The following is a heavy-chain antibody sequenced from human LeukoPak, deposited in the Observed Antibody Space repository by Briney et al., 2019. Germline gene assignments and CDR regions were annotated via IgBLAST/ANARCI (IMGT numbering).Heavy chain of an antibody. Sequence: PGGSLRLSCAASGVTFSSYAMSWVRQAPGKGLEWVANIKQDGSEKYYVDSVKGRFTISRDNAKNSLYLQMNSLRAEDTAVYYCAGSPIEGRAFDYWGQGTLVTVSS. D-gene: IGHD3-16*02. J-gene: IGHJ4*02. CDR2: IKQDGSEK. CDR3: AGSPIEGRAFDY. CDR1: GVTFSSYA. V-gene: IGHV3-7*01.